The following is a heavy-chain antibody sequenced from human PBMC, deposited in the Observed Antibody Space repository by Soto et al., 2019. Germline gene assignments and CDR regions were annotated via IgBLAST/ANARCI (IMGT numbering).Heavy chain of an antibody. J-gene: IGHJ4*02. Sequence: ASVKVSCKASGYTFTSYAMHWVRQAPGQRLEWMGRINAGNGNTKYSQKFQGRVTITRDTSASTAYMELSSLRSEDTAVYYCARGSSTSCFDYLGQGTLVTVSA. CDR1: GYTFTSYA. D-gene: IGHD2-2*01. CDR2: INAGNGNT. V-gene: IGHV1-3*01. CDR3: ARGSSTSCFDY.